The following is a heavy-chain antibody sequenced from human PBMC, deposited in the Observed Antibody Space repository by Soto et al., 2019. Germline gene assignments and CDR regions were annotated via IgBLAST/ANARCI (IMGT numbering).Heavy chain of an antibody. D-gene: IGHD1-1*01. J-gene: IGHJ4*02. CDR2: ISYDGSNK. V-gene: IGHV3-30-3*01. CDR1: GFTFSSYA. CDR3: ARGFDWNDYGESDFDY. Sequence: GGSLRLSCAASGFTFSSYAMHWVRQAPGKGLEWVAVISYDGSNKYYADSVKGRFTISRDNSKNTLYLQMNSLRAEDTAVYYCARGFDWNDYGESDFDYWGQGTLVTVSS.